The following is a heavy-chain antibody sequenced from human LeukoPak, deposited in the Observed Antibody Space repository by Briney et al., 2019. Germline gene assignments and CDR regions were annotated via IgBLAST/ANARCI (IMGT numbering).Heavy chain of an antibody. Sequence: PGRSLRLSCAASGFTFSSYGMHWVRQAPGKGLEWVAVIWYDGSNKYYADSVKGRFTISRDNSKNTLYLQMNSLRAEDTAVYYCAREQMRFGELLYLTQGVDYWGQGTLVTVSS. CDR2: IWYDGSNK. CDR3: AREQMRFGELLYLTQGVDY. CDR1: GFTFSSYG. D-gene: IGHD3-10*01. J-gene: IGHJ4*02. V-gene: IGHV3-33*01.